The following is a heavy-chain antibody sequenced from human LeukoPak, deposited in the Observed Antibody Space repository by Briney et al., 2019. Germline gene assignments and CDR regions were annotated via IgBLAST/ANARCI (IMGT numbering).Heavy chain of an antibody. CDR2: INPNSGVT. D-gene: IGHD3-22*01. V-gene: IGHV1-2*02. Sequence: ASVKVSCKASGYTLSDYYLHWVRQAPGQGLEWLGWINPNSGVTNYAQKFQGRVTMTTDTSTSTAYMELRSLRSDDTAVYYCARGLYDSSGYDFQHWGQGTLVTVSS. J-gene: IGHJ1*01. CDR3: ARGLYDSSGYDFQH. CDR1: GYTLSDYY.